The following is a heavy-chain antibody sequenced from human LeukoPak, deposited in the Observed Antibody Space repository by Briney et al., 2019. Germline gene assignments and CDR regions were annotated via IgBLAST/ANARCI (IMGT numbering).Heavy chain of an antibody. D-gene: IGHD6-13*01. CDR1: GYIFTGYG. CDR3: ARDGDSSSWYVANWFDP. J-gene: IGHJ5*02. Sequence: GASVKVSCKASGYIFTGYGLSWVRQAPGQGLEWMGWISGYNGYTNYAQKVQDRVTMTTDTSTSTAYMELRSLRSDDTAVYYCARDGDSSSWYVANWFDPWGQGTLVTVSS. V-gene: IGHV1-18*01. CDR2: ISGYNGYT.